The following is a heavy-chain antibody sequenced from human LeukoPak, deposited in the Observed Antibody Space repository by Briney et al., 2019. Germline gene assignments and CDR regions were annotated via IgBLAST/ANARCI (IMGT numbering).Heavy chain of an antibody. V-gene: IGHV3-30*04. Sequence: SRGSLRLSCTASGVPLSHYAMHWVRQAPGRGLEWVAVISLHGTNKYYGASVEGRFSVSRDNSKNTLYLQMNSLRPDDTAMYYCATDYGDYEHNDYWGQGTLVTASS. D-gene: IGHD4-17*01. CDR2: ISLHGTNK. CDR3: ATDYGDYEHNDY. J-gene: IGHJ4*02. CDR1: GVPLSHYA.